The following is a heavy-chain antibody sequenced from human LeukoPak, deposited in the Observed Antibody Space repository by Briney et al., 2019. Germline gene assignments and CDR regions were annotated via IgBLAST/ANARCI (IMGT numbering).Heavy chain of an antibody. V-gene: IGHV1-24*01. Sequence: GASVKVSCKVSGYSLRELSMHWVRQAPAKGLQWMGVLDPEDGESIIAQQFQGRLTMTEDTSTDTGYMELSSLTSEDTAIYYCATGHCNTSSCYYYYMDVWGKGTTVTVSS. CDR1: GYSLRELS. J-gene: IGHJ6*03. D-gene: IGHD2/OR15-2a*01. CDR3: ATGHCNTSSCYYYYMDV. CDR2: LDPEDGES.